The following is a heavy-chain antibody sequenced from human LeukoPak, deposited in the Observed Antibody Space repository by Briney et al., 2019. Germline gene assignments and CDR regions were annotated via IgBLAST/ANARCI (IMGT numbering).Heavy chain of an antibody. CDR3: AREYCSGGSCQYYFDY. CDR1: GYSFTSYW. Sequence: GESLEISCKGSGYSFTSYWIGWVRQMPGKGLEWMGIIYPGDSDTRYSPSFQGQVTISADKSISTAYLQWSSLKASDTAMYYCAREYCSGGSCQYYFDYWGQGTLVTVSS. V-gene: IGHV5-51*01. J-gene: IGHJ4*02. CDR2: IYPGDSDT. D-gene: IGHD2-15*01.